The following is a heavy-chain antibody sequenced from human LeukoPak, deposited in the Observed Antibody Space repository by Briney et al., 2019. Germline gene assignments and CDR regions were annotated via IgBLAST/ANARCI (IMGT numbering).Heavy chain of an antibody. V-gene: IGHV1-2*06. CDR2: INPNGGDT. J-gene: IGHJ4*02. D-gene: IGHD2-2*01. Sequence: ASVKVSCKAGGYNFPAYFVHWVRQAPGQGLEWMGRINPNGGDTNYAQKFQGRVTMASDTSISTAYMELSSPISDDTAVYYCARVGFTTSWSNFDYWGQGTLVSVSS. CDR1: GYNFPAYF. CDR3: ARVGFTTSWSNFDY.